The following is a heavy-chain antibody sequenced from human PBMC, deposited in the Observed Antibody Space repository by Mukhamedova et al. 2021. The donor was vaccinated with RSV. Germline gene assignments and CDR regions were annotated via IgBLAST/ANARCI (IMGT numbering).Heavy chain of an antibody. J-gene: IGHJ4*01. CDR3: AREKPPFLEWLRGEFDY. CDR1: SYY. V-gene: IGHV4-39*07. D-gene: IGHD3-3*01. Sequence: SYYWGWIRQPPGKGVEWIGSIYYSGSTYYNPSLKSRVTISVDTSKNQFSLKLSSVTAADTAVYYCAREKPPFLEWLRGEFDYWG. CDR2: IYYSGST.